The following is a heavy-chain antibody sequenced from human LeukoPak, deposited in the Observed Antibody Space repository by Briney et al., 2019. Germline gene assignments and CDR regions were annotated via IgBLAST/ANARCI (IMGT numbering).Heavy chain of an antibody. CDR2: ISGSGGST. CDR1: GFTFSSCG. J-gene: IGHJ4*02. V-gene: IGHV3-23*01. CDR3: AKVAQWLFFDY. Sequence: GGTLRLSCAASGFTFSSCGMSWVRQAPGKGLEWVSAISGSGGSTYYADSVKGRFTISRDNSKNTLYLQMNSLRAEDTAVYYCAKVAQWLFFDYWGQGTLVTVSS. D-gene: IGHD6-19*01.